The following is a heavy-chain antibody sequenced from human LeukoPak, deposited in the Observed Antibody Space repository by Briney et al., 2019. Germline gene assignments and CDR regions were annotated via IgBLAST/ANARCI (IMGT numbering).Heavy chain of an antibody. CDR3: ARDAVVKGCFDY. J-gene: IGHJ4*02. CDR2: ISYDGSNK. D-gene: IGHD3-22*01. Sequence: GGSLRLSCAASGFTFSSYSMNWVRQAPGKGLEWVAVISYDGSNKYYADSVKGRFTISRDNSKNTLYLQMNSLRAEDTAVYYCARDAVVKGCFDYWGQGTLVTVSS. V-gene: IGHV3-30*03. CDR1: GFTFSSYS.